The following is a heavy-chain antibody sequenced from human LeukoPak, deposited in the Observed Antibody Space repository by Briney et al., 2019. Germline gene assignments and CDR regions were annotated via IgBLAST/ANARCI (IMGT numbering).Heavy chain of an antibody. CDR3: ATGRGYSYGFDS. J-gene: IGHJ4*02. D-gene: IGHD5-18*01. V-gene: IGHV1-2*02. Sequence: ASVKVSCKASGYTFSGYYMHWVRQAPGQGLEWMAWIYPNSGGTKYGQKFQGRVTVTRDTSISTAYMQLSRLKSDDTAVYYCATGRGYSYGFDSWGQGTLVTVSS. CDR1: GYTFSGYY. CDR2: IYPNSGGT.